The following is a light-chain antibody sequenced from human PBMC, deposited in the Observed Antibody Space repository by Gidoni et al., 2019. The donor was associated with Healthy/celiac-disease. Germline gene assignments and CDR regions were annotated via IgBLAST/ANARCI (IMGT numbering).Light chain of an antibody. CDR2: AAS. Sequence: DLQLTQSPSFLSASVGDRVTITCRVSQGISSHFAWYQQQPGKAPKLLIYAASTMQSGVPSRFRGSGAGTEFTLTISSLQPEDVATYYCQQQNSYPPYTFGEGTKLEIK. V-gene: IGKV1-9*01. CDR1: QGISSH. CDR3: QQQNSYPPYT. J-gene: IGKJ2*01.